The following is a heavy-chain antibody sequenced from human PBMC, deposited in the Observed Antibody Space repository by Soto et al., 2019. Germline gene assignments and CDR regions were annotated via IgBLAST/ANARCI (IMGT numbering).Heavy chain of an antibody. CDR2: ISYDGSNK. Sequence: PGGSLRLSCAASGFTFSSYVMHWVRQSPGKGLEWVAVISYDGSNKYYADSVKGRFTISRDNSKNTLYLQMNSLRAEDTAVYYCAKDRGRIQLWYDYWGQGTLVTVSS. CDR1: GFTFSSYV. J-gene: IGHJ4*02. V-gene: IGHV3-30*18. D-gene: IGHD5-18*01. CDR3: AKDRGRIQLWYDY.